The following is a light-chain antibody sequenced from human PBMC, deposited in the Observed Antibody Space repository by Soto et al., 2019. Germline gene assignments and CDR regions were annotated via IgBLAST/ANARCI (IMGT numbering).Light chain of an antibody. CDR1: SSDVGGYNY. CDR3: YSYTSSNTYV. Sequence: QSVLTQPASVSGSPGQSITISCTGTSSDVGGYNYVSWYQHHPGKVPQLMIYDVGNRPSGVSNRFSGSKSGNTASLTISGLQAEDEADYYCYSYTSSNTYVFGTGTKVTVL. CDR2: DVG. V-gene: IGLV2-14*03. J-gene: IGLJ1*01.